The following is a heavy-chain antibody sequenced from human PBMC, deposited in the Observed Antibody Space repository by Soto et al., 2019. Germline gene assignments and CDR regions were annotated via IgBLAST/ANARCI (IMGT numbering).Heavy chain of an antibody. V-gene: IGHV3-23*02. Sequence: PGGSLRLSCAASGPTLSTYAMTWVRQAPGKGLVWVSLISGSDGRTYYGDSVKGRFTISRDNSKNTLYLQMNSLRAEDMAIYFCATQAEGFLTGPLDFWGQGTMVTVSS. CDR1: GPTLSTYA. CDR3: ATQAEGFLTGPLDF. D-gene: IGHD7-27*01. CDR2: ISGSDGRT. J-gene: IGHJ4*02.